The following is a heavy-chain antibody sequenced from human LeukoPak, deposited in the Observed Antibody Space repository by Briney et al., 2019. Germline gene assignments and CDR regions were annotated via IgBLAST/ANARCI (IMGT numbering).Heavy chain of an antibody. D-gene: IGHD3-10*01. CDR1: GFTVSSNY. CDR3: ARVGVRGAMYYFDY. Sequence: PGGSLRLSCAASGFTVSSNYMSWVRQAPGKGLEWVSVIYSGGSIYYADSVKGRFTISRDNAKNSLYLQMNSLRAEDTAVYYCARVGVRGAMYYFDYWGQGTLVTVSS. V-gene: IGHV3-53*01. J-gene: IGHJ4*02. CDR2: IYSGGSI.